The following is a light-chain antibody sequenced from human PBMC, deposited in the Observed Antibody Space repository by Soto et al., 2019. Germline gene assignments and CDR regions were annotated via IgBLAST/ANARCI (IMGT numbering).Light chain of an antibody. V-gene: IGKV3-20*01. CDR2: GAS. CDR3: QQYGSSPLT. J-gene: IGKJ4*01. CDR1: QSVSSSY. Sequence: EIVLTQSPGTLSVSPGERATLSCRASQSVSSSYLAWYQQKPGHAPRLLIYGASSRATGIPDRFSGSGSGTDFTLTISRLESEDFAVYYCQQYGSSPLTFGVGTKVDIK.